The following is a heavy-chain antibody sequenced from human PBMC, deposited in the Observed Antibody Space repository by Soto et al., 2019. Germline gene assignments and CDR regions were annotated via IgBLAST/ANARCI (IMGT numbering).Heavy chain of an antibody. V-gene: IGHV1-69*01. J-gene: IGHJ6*02. Sequence: QVQLVQSGAEVKKPGSSVKVSCKASGGTFSSYAISWVRQAPGQGLEWMGGIIPIFGTANYAQKLQGRVTITADESTSTAYMELSSLRSEDTAVYYCARSITMVRGVTHYYYYGMDVWGQGTTVTVSS. CDR2: IIPIFGTA. CDR3: ARSITMVRGVTHYYYYGMDV. D-gene: IGHD3-10*01. CDR1: GGTFSSYA.